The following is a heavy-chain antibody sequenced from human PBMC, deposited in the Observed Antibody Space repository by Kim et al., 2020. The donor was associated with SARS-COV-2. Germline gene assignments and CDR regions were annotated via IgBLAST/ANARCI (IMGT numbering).Heavy chain of an antibody. Sequence: SETLSLTCTVSGGSISSGGYYWSWIRQHPGKGLEWIGYIYYSGSTYYNPSLKSRVTISVDTSKNQFSLKLSSVTAADTAVYYCARQKIQFPTMVRGVIPWFDPWGQGTLVTVSS. V-gene: IGHV4-31*03. CDR1: GGSISSGGYY. CDR3: ARQKIQFPTMVRGVIPWFDP. CDR2: IYYSGST. D-gene: IGHD3-10*01. J-gene: IGHJ5*02.